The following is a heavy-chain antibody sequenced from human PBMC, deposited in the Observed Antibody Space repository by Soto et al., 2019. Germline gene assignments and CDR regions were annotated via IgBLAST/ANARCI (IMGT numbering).Heavy chain of an antibody. CDR3: AKVGYGSGGSCFEPNWFDP. Sequence: GGSLRLSCAASGCTFSSYAMSWVRQAPGKGLEWVSAISGSGGSTYYADSVKGRFTISRDNSKNTLYLQMNSLRAEDTAVYYCAKVGYGSGGSCFEPNWFDPWGQGTLVTVSS. CDR1: GCTFSSYA. J-gene: IGHJ5*02. D-gene: IGHD2-15*01. CDR2: ISGSGGST. V-gene: IGHV3-23*01.